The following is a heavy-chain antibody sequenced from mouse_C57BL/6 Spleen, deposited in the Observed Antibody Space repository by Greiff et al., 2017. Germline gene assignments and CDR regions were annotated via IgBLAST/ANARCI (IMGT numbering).Heavy chain of an antibody. D-gene: IGHD1-1*01. CDR2: IWTGGGT. Sequence: VHLVESGPGLVAPSQSLSITCTVSGFSLTSYAISWVRQPPGKGLEWLGVIWTGGGTNYNSALKSRLSISKDNSKSQVFLKMNSLQTDDTARYYCAREFTTVVGGYYAMDYWGQGTSVTVSS. CDR1: GFSLTSYA. CDR3: AREFTTVVGGYYAMDY. J-gene: IGHJ4*01. V-gene: IGHV2-9-1*01.